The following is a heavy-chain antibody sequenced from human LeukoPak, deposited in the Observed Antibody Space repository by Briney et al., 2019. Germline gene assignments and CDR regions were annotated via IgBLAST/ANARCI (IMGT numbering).Heavy chain of an antibody. V-gene: IGHV4-39*01. J-gene: IGHJ4*02. CDR2: IFYSGKS. Sequence: SETLSLTCIVSGGSISGNYYWGWNRQPPGKGLEWIGSIFYSGKSNYNPSLKNRVSVSVDTSKNQFSLKLSSVTAADTAVYYCARCGVSYDSSGYFDYWGQGTLVTVSS. D-gene: IGHD3-22*01. CDR1: GGSISGNYY. CDR3: ARCGVSYDSSGYFDY.